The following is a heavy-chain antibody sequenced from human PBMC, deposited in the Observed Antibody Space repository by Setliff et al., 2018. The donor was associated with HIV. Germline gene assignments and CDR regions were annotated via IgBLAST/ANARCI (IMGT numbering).Heavy chain of an antibody. J-gene: IGHJ4*02. CDR1: GFTFNDYA. Sequence: PGGSLRLSCAASGFTFNDYAMHWVRQAPGKGLEWVAVIWHDGSNQYYADSVKGRFTISRDFSDNTLYLQMNSLRPEDTAMYYCARDPLVGAPDYFDYWGQGTLVTVSS. V-gene: IGHV3-33*01. CDR2: IWHDGSNQ. CDR3: ARDPLVGAPDYFDY. D-gene: IGHD1-26*01.